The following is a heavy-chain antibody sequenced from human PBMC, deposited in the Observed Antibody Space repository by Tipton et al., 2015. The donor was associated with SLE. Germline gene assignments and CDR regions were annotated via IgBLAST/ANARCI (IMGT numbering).Heavy chain of an antibody. CDR3: ARQGSYSIGWYIH. V-gene: IGHV4-38-2*01. CDR2: AYHSGST. Sequence: TLSLTCAVSGYFISRGYYWGWIRQPPGKGLEWIGIAYHSGSTYYNPSLESRVTISIDTSKNQFSLNLNSVTAADTAVYYCARQGSYSIGWYIHWGQGTLVTVSS. CDR1: GYFISRGYY. D-gene: IGHD6-19*01. J-gene: IGHJ4*02.